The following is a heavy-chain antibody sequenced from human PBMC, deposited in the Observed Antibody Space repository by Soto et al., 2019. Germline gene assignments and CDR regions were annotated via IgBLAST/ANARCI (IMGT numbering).Heavy chain of an antibody. CDR1: GYDFNTNW. V-gene: IGHV5-51*01. Sequence: GESLKISCRGSGYDFNTNWFGWVRQLPGRGLEWVGIMYPGDSDTRYNPSLQGHVTLSVDVTVSTAFLQWRSLETSDTGMYFCARLPRGWNKTSCYYADHWGQGTQVTVSS. D-gene: IGHD3-3*01. J-gene: IGHJ4*02. CDR2: MYPGDSDT. CDR3: ARLPRGWNKTSCYYADH.